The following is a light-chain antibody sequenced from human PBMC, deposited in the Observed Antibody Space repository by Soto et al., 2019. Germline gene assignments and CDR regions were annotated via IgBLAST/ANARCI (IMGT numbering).Light chain of an antibody. CDR3: AAWDDSLSGPYV. V-gene: IGLV7-46*01. CDR2: DTT. CDR1: TGAVTNGHY. J-gene: IGLJ1*01. Sequence: QAVVTQEPSLTVSPGGTVTLTCGSSTGAVTNGHYPYWFQQKPGQAPRTLIYDTTNRHSWTPDRFSGSKSGTSASLAISGLRSEDEADYYCAAWDDSLSGPYVFGTGTKVTVL.